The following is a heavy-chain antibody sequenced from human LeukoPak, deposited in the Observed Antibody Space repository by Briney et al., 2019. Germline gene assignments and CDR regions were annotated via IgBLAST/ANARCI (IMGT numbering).Heavy chain of an antibody. J-gene: IGHJ4*02. D-gene: IGHD6-6*01. V-gene: IGHV3-9*01. CDR2: ISWNSGSI. CDR1: GFTFDDYA. Sequence: GGSLRLSCAASGFTFDDYAMHWVRQALGKGLEWVSGISWNSGSIGYADSVKGRFTISRDNAKNSLYLQMNSLRAEDTALYYCAKISSSSRGNYWGQGTLVTVSS. CDR3: AKISSSSRGNY.